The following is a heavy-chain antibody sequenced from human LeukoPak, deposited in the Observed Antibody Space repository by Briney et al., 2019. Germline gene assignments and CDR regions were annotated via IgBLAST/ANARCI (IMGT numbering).Heavy chain of an antibody. CDR1: GYTFTGYY. CDR2: INPNSGGT. D-gene: IGHD3-9*01. Sequence: ASVKVSCKASGYTFTGYYMHWVRQAPGQGLEWMGWINPNSGGTNYAQKFQGRVTMTRDTSISTAYMELSRLRSDDTAVYYCARDSSVIRYFDWLLSYDAFDIWGQGTMVTASS. CDR3: ARDSSVIRYFDWLLSYDAFDI. V-gene: IGHV1-2*02. J-gene: IGHJ3*02.